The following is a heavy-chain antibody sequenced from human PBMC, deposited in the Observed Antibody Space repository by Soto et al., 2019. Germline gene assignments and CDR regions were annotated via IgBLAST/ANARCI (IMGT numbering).Heavy chain of an antibody. CDR1: GFTFSSHW. CDR2: INTDGSYT. CDR3: AREGAPYYYDSSGYYYVDY. D-gene: IGHD3-22*01. Sequence: GGSLRLSCAASGFTFSSHWMHWVRQAPGKGLVWVSRINTDGSYTNYADSVKGRFTVSRDNTKNTLYLQMNSLRAEDTAVYYCAREGAPYYYDSSGYYYVDYWGQGTLVTVSS. V-gene: IGHV3-74*01. J-gene: IGHJ4*02.